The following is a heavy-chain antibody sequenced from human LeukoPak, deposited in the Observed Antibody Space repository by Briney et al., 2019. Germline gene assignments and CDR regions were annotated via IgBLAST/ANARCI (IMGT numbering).Heavy chain of an antibody. CDR2: IYYSGST. J-gene: IGHJ4*02. CDR1: GGSISSSSYY. CDR3: ARSYSGYDYVDY. D-gene: IGHD5-12*01. Sequence: SETLSLTCTVSGGSISSSSYYWGWIRQPPGKGLEWIGSIYYSGSTYYNPSLKSRVTISVDTSKNQFSLKLSSVTAADTAVYYCARSYSGYDYVDYWGQGTLVTVSS. V-gene: IGHV4-39*07.